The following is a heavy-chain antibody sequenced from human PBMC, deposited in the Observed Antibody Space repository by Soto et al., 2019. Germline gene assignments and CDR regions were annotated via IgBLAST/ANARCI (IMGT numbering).Heavy chain of an antibody. J-gene: IGHJ4*02. CDR2: ERNDGSDK. CDR3: ASEQYSGSPFH. V-gene: IGHV3-33*01. CDR1: GFMLGNFG. Sequence: QVQLVESVGGGVQPGRSLRLSCAVSGFMLGNFGMHWVRQTPGKGLEWVAVERNDGSDKDYADSVKGRFTISRDNAKKTLYLQMNSLSAEDKAVHYGASEQYSGSPFHWGQGTQVTVSS. D-gene: IGHD1-26*01.